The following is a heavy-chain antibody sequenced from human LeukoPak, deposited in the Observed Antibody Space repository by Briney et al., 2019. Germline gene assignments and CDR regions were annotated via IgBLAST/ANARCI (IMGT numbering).Heavy chain of an antibody. CDR1: GFTFNNAW. CDR2: IKNRADGGTT. V-gene: IGHV3-15*01. D-gene: IGHD5-18*01. CDR3: ATDRGYSYGY. J-gene: IGHJ4*02. Sequence: GGSLRLSCAASGFTFNNAWLSWVRQAPGKGLEWVGRIKNRADGGTTDYAAPVKGRFDISRDDSKNTLYLEMDSLKTEDTAVYYCATDRGYSYGYWGQGTLVTVSS.